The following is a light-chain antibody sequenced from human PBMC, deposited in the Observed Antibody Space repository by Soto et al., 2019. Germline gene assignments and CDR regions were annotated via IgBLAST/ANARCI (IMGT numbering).Light chain of an antibody. CDR3: QKYNNWPFS. CDR1: QDVTTN. V-gene: IGKV3-15*01. Sequence: MTQFPAILSAFPGEGATLSCRAAQDVTTNFAWYQLRSGQPPMLLIYDISTRATGVPDRFSGSGSGTEFNLTISGLQSEDFALYFCQKYNNWPFSCGPGTRLEIK. CDR2: DIS. J-gene: IGKJ5*01.